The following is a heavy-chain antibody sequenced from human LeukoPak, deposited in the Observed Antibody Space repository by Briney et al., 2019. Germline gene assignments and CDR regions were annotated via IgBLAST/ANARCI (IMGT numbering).Heavy chain of an antibody. Sequence: PGGSLRLSCAASGFTFSSFAMHWVRQAPGKGLEWVAVTSYDESEKYYADSVKDRFTISRDNSKNTLYLQMNSLRAEDTAVYYCARDLVDDGVDYWGQGTLVTVSS. CDR3: ARDLVDDGVDY. J-gene: IGHJ4*02. CDR2: TSYDESEK. CDR1: GFTFSSFA. D-gene: IGHD2-15*01. V-gene: IGHV3-30*04.